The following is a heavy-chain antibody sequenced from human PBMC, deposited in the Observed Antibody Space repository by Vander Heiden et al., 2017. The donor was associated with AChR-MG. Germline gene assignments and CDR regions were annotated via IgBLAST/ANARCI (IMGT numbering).Heavy chain of an antibody. J-gene: IGHJ6*02. V-gene: IGHV3-21*01. D-gene: IGHD2-2*02. CDR3: ARDQEYCSSTSCYSGSYGMDV. Sequence: GGLVKPGGSLRLSCAASGFTFSSYSMHWVRQAPGKGLEWVSSISSRSSYRYYADSVKGRFTISRDNAKNSLYLKMNSLRDEDTAVYYCARDQEYCSSTSCYSGSYGMDVWGQGTTVTVSS. CDR1: GFTFSSYS. CDR2: ISSRSSYR.